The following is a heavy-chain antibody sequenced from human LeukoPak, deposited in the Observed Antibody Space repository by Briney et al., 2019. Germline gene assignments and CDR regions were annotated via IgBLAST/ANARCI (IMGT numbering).Heavy chain of an antibody. V-gene: IGHV1-69*13. CDR2: IIPIFGTA. D-gene: IGHD5-18*01. Sequence: SVKVSCKASGGTFSSYAISWVRQAPGQGLEWMGGIIPIFGTANYAQKFQGRVTITADESTSTAYMELSSLRSEDTAVYHCARPLDVDTAMVRLDYWGQGTLVTVSS. CDR3: ARPLDVDTAMVRLDY. J-gene: IGHJ4*02. CDR1: GGTFSSYA.